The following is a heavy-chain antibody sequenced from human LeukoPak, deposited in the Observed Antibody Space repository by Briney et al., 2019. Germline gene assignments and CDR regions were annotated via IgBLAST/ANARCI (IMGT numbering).Heavy chain of an antibody. Sequence: SETLSLTCTVSGGSISSHYWSWIRQPPGKGLEWIGYIYYSGSTNYNPSLKSRVTISVDTSKNQFSLKLSSVTAADTAVYYCARGVAASHHRFDPWGQGTLVTVSS. D-gene: IGHD6-13*01. J-gene: IGHJ5*02. V-gene: IGHV4-59*11. CDR1: GGSISSHY. CDR2: IYYSGST. CDR3: ARGVAASHHRFDP.